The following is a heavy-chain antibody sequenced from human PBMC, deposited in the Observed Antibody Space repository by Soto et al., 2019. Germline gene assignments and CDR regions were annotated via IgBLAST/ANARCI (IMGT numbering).Heavy chain of an antibody. D-gene: IGHD3-3*01. V-gene: IGHV3-30*03. J-gene: IGHJ3*02. CDR1: GFTFSSYT. CDR3: ARGPYDFWSGYVADAFDI. CDR2: ISYDGHIV. Sequence: VGSLRLSCAASGFTFSSYTMHWVRQAPGKGLEWVALISYDGHIVYYADSVKGRPTISRDNSKNTLYLQLNSLRAEDTAFYYCARGPYDFWSGYVADAFDIWGQGTVVTVSS.